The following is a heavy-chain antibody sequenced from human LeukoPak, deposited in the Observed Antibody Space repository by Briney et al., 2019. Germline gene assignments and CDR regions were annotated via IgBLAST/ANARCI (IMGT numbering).Heavy chain of an antibody. V-gene: IGHV3-48*03. CDR2: ISQSGDAK. J-gene: IGHJ4*02. D-gene: IGHD2-15*01. Sequence: GGSLRLSRTVSGLNFRDYAMNWVRQAPGKGLEWVSYISQSGDAKYYADSVKGRFTISRDNARNSLYLQMNSLRAEDTAIYYCTTQDLVVVPAASHYFDYWGQGILIIVSA. CDR1: GLNFRDYA. CDR3: TTQDLVVVPAASHYFDY.